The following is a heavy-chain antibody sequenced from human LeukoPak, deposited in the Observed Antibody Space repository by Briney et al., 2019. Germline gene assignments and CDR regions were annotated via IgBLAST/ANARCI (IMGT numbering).Heavy chain of an antibody. J-gene: IGHJ4*02. CDR2: INPSGGST. CDR1: GYTFTSYY. Sequence: ASVKVSCKASGYTFTSYYMHWARRAPGKGLEWVGIINPSGGSTSYAQKFQGRVTMTRDASTNTVYMELNSLRSEDTAVYYCARDGPYSGSYNWGQGTLVTVSS. CDR3: ARDGPYSGSYN. V-gene: IGHV1-46*01. D-gene: IGHD1-26*01.